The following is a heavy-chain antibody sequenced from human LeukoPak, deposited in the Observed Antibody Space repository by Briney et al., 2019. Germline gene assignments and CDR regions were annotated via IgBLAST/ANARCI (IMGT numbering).Heavy chain of an antibody. D-gene: IGHD3-10*01. CDR3: AREVTTMVRGLPSKSFDS. V-gene: IGHV1-69*04. CDR1: GGTLTTYA. J-gene: IGHJ4*02. CDR2: IIPLLAIE. Sequence: GASVTVSCKASGGTLTTYAITWVRQAPGQGLEWMGRIIPLLAIENYAEKFQGRVKITADKSTGTAYMALSSLRSDDTAVYYCAREVTTMVRGLPSKSFDSWGQGTLVTVSS.